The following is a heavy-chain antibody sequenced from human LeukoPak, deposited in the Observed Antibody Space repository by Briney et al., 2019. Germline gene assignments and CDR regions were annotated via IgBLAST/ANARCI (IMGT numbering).Heavy chain of an antibody. CDR2: ISSSGSTI. Sequence: GGSLRLSCAASGFTFSSYEMNWVRQAPGKGLEWVSYISSSGSTIYYADSVKGRFTISRDNSKNTLYLQMNSLRAEDTAVYYCAKGTFGNYDILTGYGYWGQGTLVTVSS. D-gene: IGHD3-9*01. CDR3: AKGTFGNYDILTGYGY. J-gene: IGHJ4*02. CDR1: GFTFSSYE. V-gene: IGHV3-48*03.